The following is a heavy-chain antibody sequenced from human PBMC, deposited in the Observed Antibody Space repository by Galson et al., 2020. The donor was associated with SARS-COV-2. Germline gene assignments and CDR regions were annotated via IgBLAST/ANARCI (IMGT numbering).Heavy chain of an antibody. J-gene: IGHJ3*02. CDR2: IMPIFGTA. CDR1: GGTFDTHS. V-gene: IGHV1-69*13. CDR3: TRGETSAWYGAFDI. Sequence: SVKVSCKASGGTFDTHSISWVRQAPGQGLEWMGGIMPIFGTANYAQKFQGRVTLTADESTNIVYMEVSSLRFEDTAVYYCTRGETSAWYGAFDIWGQGTMVIVSS. D-gene: IGHD6-13*01.